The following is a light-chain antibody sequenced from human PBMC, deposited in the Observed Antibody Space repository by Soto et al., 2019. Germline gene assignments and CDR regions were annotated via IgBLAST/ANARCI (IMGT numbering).Light chain of an antibody. CDR3: QQYRNSPPYS. Sequence: EIVLTQSPGTLSLSPGERATLSCRASQSVSRSHLAWYQQKPGQAPRLLIYGASSRATGIADRFSGSGSGTDFTLPISRREPEDIAVSYCQQYRNSPPYSFCQGTKLEIK. CDR2: GAS. V-gene: IGKV3-20*01. J-gene: IGKJ2*03. CDR1: QSVSRSH.